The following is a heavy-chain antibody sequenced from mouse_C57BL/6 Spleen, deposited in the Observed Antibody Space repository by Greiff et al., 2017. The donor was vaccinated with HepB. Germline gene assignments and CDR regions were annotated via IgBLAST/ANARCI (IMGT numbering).Heavy chain of an antibody. D-gene: IGHD1-1*01. V-gene: IGHV3-6*01. Sequence: DVKLVESGPGLVKPSQSLSLTCSVTGYSITSGYYWNWIRQFPGNKLEWMGYISYDGSNNYNPSLKNRISITRDTSKNQFFLKLNSVTTEDTATYYCARGHYGSPYWGQGTLVTVSA. CDR3: ARGHYGSPY. J-gene: IGHJ3*01. CDR1: GYSITSGYY. CDR2: ISYDGSN.